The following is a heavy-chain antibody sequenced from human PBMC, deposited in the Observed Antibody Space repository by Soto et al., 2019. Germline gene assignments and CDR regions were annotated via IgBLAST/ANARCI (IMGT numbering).Heavy chain of an antibody. Sequence: GGSLRLSCAASGFTFSSYSMNWVRQAPGKGLEWVSSISSSSSYIYYADSVKGRFTISRDNAKNSLYLQMNSLRAEDTAVYYCARASNRGSCYDYWGQGTLVTVSS. V-gene: IGHV3-21*01. J-gene: IGHJ4*02. D-gene: IGHD2-15*01. CDR1: GFTFSSYS. CDR2: ISSSSSYI. CDR3: ARASNRGSCYDY.